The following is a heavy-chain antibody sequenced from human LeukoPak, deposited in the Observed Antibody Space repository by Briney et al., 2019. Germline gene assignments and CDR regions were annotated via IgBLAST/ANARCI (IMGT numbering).Heavy chain of an antibody. Sequence: SVTVSCKASGYTFTSYGISWVRQAPGQGLEWMGRIIPILGIANYAQKFQGRVTITADKSTSTAYMELSSLRSEDTAVYYCARSGDYYDSSGSFDYWGQGTLVTVSS. CDR3: ARSGDYYDSSGSFDY. CDR2: IIPILGIA. CDR1: GYTFTSYG. D-gene: IGHD3-22*01. V-gene: IGHV1-69*04. J-gene: IGHJ4*02.